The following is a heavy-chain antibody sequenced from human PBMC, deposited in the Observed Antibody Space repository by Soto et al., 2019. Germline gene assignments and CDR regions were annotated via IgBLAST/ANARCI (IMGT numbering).Heavy chain of an antibody. Sequence: ASVKVSCKASGYTFSSFDINWVRQAAGQGLEWLGWMNPNSGNTGYAQKFQGRVTMTRNTATSTAYMELGSLRSEDTAVYYCARKGASDYCGQGTLVTVSS. CDR1: GYTFSSFD. CDR3: ARKGASDY. D-gene: IGHD5-12*01. V-gene: IGHV1-8*01. CDR2: MNPNSGNT. J-gene: IGHJ4*02.